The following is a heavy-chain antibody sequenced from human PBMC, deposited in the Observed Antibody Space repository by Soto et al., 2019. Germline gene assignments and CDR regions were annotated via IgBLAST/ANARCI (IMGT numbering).Heavy chain of an antibody. J-gene: IGHJ4*02. CDR1: GYMFTGFY. D-gene: IGHD6-19*01. CDR3: AAAAIPVAGRHPDF. Sequence: GASVKVSCKGSGYMFTGFYLHWVLQAPGQGLEWMGWINPNNGVTTYAKNFQGRVTMTRDSSISTAYMELSSLRSDDTAVYFCAAAAIPVAGRHPDFWGQGTVVTVSS. CDR2: INPNNGVT. V-gene: IGHV1-2*02.